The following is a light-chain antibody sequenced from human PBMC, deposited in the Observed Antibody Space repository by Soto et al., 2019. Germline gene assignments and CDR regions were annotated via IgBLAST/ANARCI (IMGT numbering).Light chain of an antibody. CDR3: QQYYTPPLT. V-gene: IGKV4-1*01. CDR2: WAS. J-gene: IGKJ4*01. CDR1: QSVLSSSNNKNY. Sequence: DIVMTQSPDSLAVSLGERATIKCKSSQSVLSSSNNKNYLAWYQQTPGQPPKLLISWASTRESGVPARFSGSGSGTDFTLTISSLQSADVAVYYCQQYYTPPLTFGGGTKVEIK.